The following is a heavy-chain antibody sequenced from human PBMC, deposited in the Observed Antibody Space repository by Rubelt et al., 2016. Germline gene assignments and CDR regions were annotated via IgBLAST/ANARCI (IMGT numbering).Heavy chain of an antibody. CDR1: GFTFSSYA. CDR2: ISGSGGST. J-gene: IGHJ4*02. Sequence: EVQLVESGGGLVQPGGSLRLSCGASGFTFSSYAMSWVRQAPGKGLEWVSSISGSGGSTYYPASVKGRFTISRDNSKNTLALQMNSLRAEDTAVYYCARYTGKGPPMVLPFDSWGQGTLVTVSS. V-gene: IGHV3-23*04. CDR3: ARYTGKGPPMVLPFDS. D-gene: IGHD4/OR15-4a*01.